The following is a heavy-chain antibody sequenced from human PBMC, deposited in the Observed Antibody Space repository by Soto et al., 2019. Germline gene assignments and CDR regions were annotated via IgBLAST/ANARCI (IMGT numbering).Heavy chain of an antibody. Sequence: SETLSLTCAVYGGSFSGYYWSWIRQPPGKGLEWIGEINHSGSTNYNPSLKSRVTISVDTSKNQFSLKLSSVTAADTAVYYCARVSAAGYCSGGSCPYFDYWGQGTLVTVS. CDR1: GGSFSGYY. V-gene: IGHV4-34*01. CDR3: ARVSAAGYCSGGSCPYFDY. D-gene: IGHD2-15*01. J-gene: IGHJ4*02. CDR2: INHSGST.